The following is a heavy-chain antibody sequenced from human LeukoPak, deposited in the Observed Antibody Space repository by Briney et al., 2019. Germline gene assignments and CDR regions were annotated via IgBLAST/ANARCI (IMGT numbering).Heavy chain of an antibody. CDR3: ATRGLSGYYYGMDV. V-gene: IGHV3-66*01. Sequence: PGGSLRLSCAASGFTVSRNYMSWARLAPGKGLEWVSIITTAGPTHYAASVKGRFTISRDNSKNTVYLQMNSLRAEDTAVYYCATRGLSGYYYGMDVWGQGTTVTASS. D-gene: IGHD3/OR15-3a*01. CDR2: ITTAGPT. CDR1: GFTVSRNY. J-gene: IGHJ6*02.